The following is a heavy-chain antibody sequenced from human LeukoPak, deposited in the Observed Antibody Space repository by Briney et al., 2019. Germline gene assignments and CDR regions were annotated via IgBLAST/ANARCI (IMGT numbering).Heavy chain of an antibody. CDR3: ARGPYYYDSSGYRSDFQH. D-gene: IGHD3-22*01. V-gene: IGHV3-30-3*01. J-gene: IGHJ1*01. CDR2: ISYDGSNK. CDR1: GFTFSSYA. Sequence: GGSLRLSCAASGFTFSSYAMHWVRQAPGKGLEWVAVISYDGSNKYYADSVKGRFTISRDNSKNTLYLQMNSLRAEDTAVYYCARGPYYYDSSGYRSDFQHWGQGTLVTVSS.